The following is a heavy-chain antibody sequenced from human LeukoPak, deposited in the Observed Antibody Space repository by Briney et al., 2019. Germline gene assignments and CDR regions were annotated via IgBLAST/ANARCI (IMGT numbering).Heavy chain of an antibody. D-gene: IGHD3-3*01. CDR3: AKDLIDVNVLRFLEWGGAFDI. CDR2: IRYDGSNK. V-gene: IGHV3-30*02. J-gene: IGHJ3*02. CDR1: GFTFSSYG. Sequence: PGGSLRLSCAASGFTFSSYGMHWVRQAPGKGLEWVAFIRYDGSNKYYADSVKGRFTISRDNSKNTLYLQMNSLRAEDTAVYYCAKDLIDVNVLRFLEWGGAFDIWGQGTMVTVSS.